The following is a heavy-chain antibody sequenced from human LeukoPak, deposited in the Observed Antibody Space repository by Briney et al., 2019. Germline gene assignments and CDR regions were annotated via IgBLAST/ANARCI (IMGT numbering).Heavy chain of an antibody. Sequence: GASVKVSCKASGGSYAISWVRQAPGQGLEWMGRIIPNLGIANYAQKFQGRVTITADKSTSTAYMELVSLTSEDTAVYYCTALHSGYDSDGVPFDQWGQGTLVTVSS. J-gene: IGHJ4*02. CDR1: GGSYA. CDR3: TALHSGYDSDGVPFDQ. CDR2: IIPNLGIA. D-gene: IGHD5-12*01. V-gene: IGHV1-69*04.